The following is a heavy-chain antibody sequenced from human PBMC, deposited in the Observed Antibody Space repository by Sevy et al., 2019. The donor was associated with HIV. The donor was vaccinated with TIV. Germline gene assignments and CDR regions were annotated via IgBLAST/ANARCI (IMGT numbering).Heavy chain of an antibody. CDR3: ARSQYCSGGSCYSDFDY. Sequence: SETLSLTCTVSGGSVSSGSYYWSWIRQPPGKGLEWIGYIYYSGSTNYNPSLKSRVTISVATSKNQFSLKLSSVTAADTAVYYCARSQYCSGGSCYSDFDYWGQGTLVTVSS. V-gene: IGHV4-61*01. CDR1: GGSVSSGSYY. D-gene: IGHD2-15*01. J-gene: IGHJ4*02. CDR2: IYYSGST.